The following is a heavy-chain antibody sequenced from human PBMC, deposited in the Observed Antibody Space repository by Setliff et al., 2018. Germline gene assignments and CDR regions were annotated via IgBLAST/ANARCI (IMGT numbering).Heavy chain of an antibody. CDR1: GDSMNDNH. Sequence: SETLSLTCNVSGDSMNDNHWTWIRQPPGKGLEWIGYIYTSGGTNYNPSLKSRVTISVDMSKNQFSLKLSSVTAADTAVYYCARGPRGYGSGSYYATEYFQHWGQGTLVTVSS. J-gene: IGHJ1*01. D-gene: IGHD3-10*01. CDR3: ARGPRGYGSGSYYATEYFQH. V-gene: IGHV4-4*08. CDR2: IYTSGGT.